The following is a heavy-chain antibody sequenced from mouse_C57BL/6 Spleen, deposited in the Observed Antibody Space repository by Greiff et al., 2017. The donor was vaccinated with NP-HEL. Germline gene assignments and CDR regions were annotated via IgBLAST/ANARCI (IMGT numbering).Heavy chain of an antibody. J-gene: IGHJ2*01. V-gene: IGHV1-82*01. CDR2: IYPGDGDT. Sequence: QVQLQQSGPELVKPGASVKISCKASGYTFSSSWMNWVKQRPGKGLEWIGRIYPGDGDTNYNGKFKGKATLTADKSSSTAYMQLSSLTSEDSAVYFCARSNWDGDFDYWGQGTTLTVSS. CDR1: GYTFSSSW. CDR3: ARSNWDGDFDY. D-gene: IGHD4-1*01.